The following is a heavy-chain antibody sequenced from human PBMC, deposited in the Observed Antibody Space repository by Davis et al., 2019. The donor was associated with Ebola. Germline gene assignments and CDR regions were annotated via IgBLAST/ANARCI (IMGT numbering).Heavy chain of an antibody. CDR1: RYTFTGYY. J-gene: IGHJ4*02. D-gene: IGHD2-2*01. V-gene: IGHV1-2*04. Sequence: ASVPVPYKASRYTFTGYYMHWLRQAPGQGLEWMGWINPNSGGTNYAQKFQGWVTMARDTSISTAYMELSRLRSDDTAVYYCARGSVVVPLYWGQGTLVTVSS. CDR3: ARGSVVVPLY. CDR2: INPNSGGT.